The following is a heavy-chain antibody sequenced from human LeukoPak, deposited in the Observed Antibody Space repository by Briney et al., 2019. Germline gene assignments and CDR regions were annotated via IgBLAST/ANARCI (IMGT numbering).Heavy chain of an antibody. CDR3: ASERAYCSSTSCPSI. CDR2: IIPILGIA. J-gene: IGHJ3*02. V-gene: IGHV1-69*02. Sequence: SVKVSCKAPGGTFSSYTISWVRQAPGQGLEWMGRIIPILGIANYAQKFQGRVTITADKSTSTAYMELSSLRFEDTAVYYCASERAYCSSTSCPSIWGQGTMVTVSS. D-gene: IGHD2-2*01. CDR1: GGTFSSYT.